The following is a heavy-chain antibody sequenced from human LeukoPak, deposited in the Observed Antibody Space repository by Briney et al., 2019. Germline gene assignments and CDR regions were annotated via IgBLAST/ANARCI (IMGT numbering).Heavy chain of an antibody. CDR2: ISGSGDST. CDR3: AKDLVILMVYAKNWFDP. V-gene: IGHV3-23*01. D-gene: IGHD2-8*01. J-gene: IGHJ5*02. Sequence: PGGSLRLSCAASGFTFSSYAMTWVRQAPGKGLEWVSAISGSGDSTYYADSVKGRFTISRDNSKNTLYLQMNSLRAEDTAVYYCAKDLVILMVYAKNWFDPWGQGTLVTVSS. CDR1: GFTFSSYA.